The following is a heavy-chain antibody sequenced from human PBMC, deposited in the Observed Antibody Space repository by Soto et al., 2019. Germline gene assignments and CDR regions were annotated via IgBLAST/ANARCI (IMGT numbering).Heavy chain of an antibody. CDR1: GGSISSYY. CDR2: IYYTGST. CDR3: AEGGASSLPFDY. D-gene: IGHD6-13*01. J-gene: IGHJ4*02. V-gene: IGHV4-59*01. Sequence: PSETLSLTCTVSGGSISSYYWSWIRQPPGKGLEWIGHIYYTGSTNYNPSLKSRVTMSVDTSKNRFSLNLSSVTAADTAVYYCAEGGASSLPFDYWGPGTLVTVSS.